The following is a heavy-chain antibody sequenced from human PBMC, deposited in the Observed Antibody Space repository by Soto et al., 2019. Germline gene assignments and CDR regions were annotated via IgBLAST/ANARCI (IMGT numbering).Heavy chain of an antibody. CDR3: TRIYCSSTSCYRGFDP. D-gene: IGHD2-2*01. V-gene: IGHV3-49*03. J-gene: IGHJ5*02. Sequence: HPGGSLRLSCTASGFTFGDYAMSWFRQAPGKGLEWVGFIRSKAYGGTTEYAASVKGRFTISRDDSKSIAYLQMNSLKTEDTAVYYCTRIYCSSTSCYRGFDPWGQGTLVTVSS. CDR1: GFTFGDYA. CDR2: IRSKAYGGTT.